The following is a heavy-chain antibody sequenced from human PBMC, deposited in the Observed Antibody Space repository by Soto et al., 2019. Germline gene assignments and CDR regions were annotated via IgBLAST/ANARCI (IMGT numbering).Heavy chain of an antibody. CDR2: ISRSGTI. D-gene: IGHD3-3*01. J-gene: IGHJ6*02. V-gene: IGHV3-48*03. CDR1: GFTFSNYE. CDR3: ARDRITIIGVVINYYTGMDV. Sequence: GGSLRLSCEASGFTFSNYEMNWVRQAPGKVLEWVSYISRSGTIYYADSVKGRFTISRDNAKNSLYLQMNSLRAEDTAVYYCARDRITIIGVVINYYTGMDVWGHGTTVTVSS.